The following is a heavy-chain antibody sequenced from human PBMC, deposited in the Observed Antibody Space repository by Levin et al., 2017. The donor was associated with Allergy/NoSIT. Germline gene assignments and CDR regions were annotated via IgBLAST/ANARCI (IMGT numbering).Heavy chain of an antibody. V-gene: IGHV4-59*08. CDR1: GGSISSYY. J-gene: IGHJ4*02. CDR3: ASGAVAGIADY. CDR2: IYYSGST. Sequence: TSETLSLTCTVSGGSISSYYWSWIRQPPGKGLEWIGYIYYSGSTNYNPSLKSRVTISVDTSKNQFSLKLSSVTAADTAVYYCASGAVAGIADYWGQGTLVTVSS. D-gene: IGHD6-19*01.